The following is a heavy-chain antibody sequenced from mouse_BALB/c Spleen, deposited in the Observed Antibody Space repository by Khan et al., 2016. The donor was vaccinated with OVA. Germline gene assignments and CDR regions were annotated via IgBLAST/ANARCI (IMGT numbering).Heavy chain of an antibody. CDR3: VRHAGVSSYYALDY. V-gene: IGHV10-1*02. CDR1: GFTFNTYA. CDR2: IRSKSNNYAR. D-gene: IGHD1-1*01. Sequence: EVQLVESGGGLVQPKGSLKLSCAASGFTFNTYAMNWVRQGPGKGLEWVARIRSKSNNYARYYAESVKDRFTISIDDSQRMLYLQMNNLKTEDTAMYYCVRHAGVSSYYALDYWGQGTSVTVSS. J-gene: IGHJ4*01.